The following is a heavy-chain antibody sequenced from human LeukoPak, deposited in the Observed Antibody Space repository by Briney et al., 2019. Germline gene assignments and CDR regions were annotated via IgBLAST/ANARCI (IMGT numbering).Heavy chain of an antibody. J-gene: IGHJ4*02. CDR2: IYYSGST. CDR3: ARVYSYGLIADY. D-gene: IGHD5-18*01. V-gene: IGHV4-39*07. CDR1: GGSISSSSYY. Sequence: SETLSLTCTVSGGSISSSSYYWGWIRQPPGKGLEWIGSIYYSGSTYYNPALKSRATISVDTSKNQFSLKLSSVTAADTAVYYCARVYSYGLIADYWGQGTLVTVSS.